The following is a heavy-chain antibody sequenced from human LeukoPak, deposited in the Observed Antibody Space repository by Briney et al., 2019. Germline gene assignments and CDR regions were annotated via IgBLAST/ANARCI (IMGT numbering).Heavy chain of an antibody. CDR2: ISSSSSYI. Sequence: PGGSLRLSCEASGFTFSTHSMNWVRQAPGKGLEWVSSISSSSSYIYYADSVKGRFTISRDNAKNSLYLQMNSLRAEDTAVYYCAREKGVGATMEGATDYWGQGTLVTVSS. CDR1: GFTFSTHS. D-gene: IGHD1-26*01. V-gene: IGHV3-21*06. CDR3: AREKGVGATMEGATDY. J-gene: IGHJ4*02.